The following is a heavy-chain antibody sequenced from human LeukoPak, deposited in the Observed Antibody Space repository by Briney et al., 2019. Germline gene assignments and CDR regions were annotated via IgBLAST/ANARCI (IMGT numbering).Heavy chain of an antibody. CDR1: GGSISSYY. V-gene: IGHV4-59*08. D-gene: IGHD3-9*01. CDR2: IYYSGST. J-gene: IGHJ4*02. CDR3: ARQHPPYYDILTGYYRGYYFDY. Sequence: SETLSLTCTVSGGSISSYYWSWIRQPPGKGLEWIGYIYYSGSTNYNPSLKSRVTISVDTSKNQFSLKLSSVTAADTAVYYCARQHPPYYDILTGYYRGYYFDYWGQGTLVTVSP.